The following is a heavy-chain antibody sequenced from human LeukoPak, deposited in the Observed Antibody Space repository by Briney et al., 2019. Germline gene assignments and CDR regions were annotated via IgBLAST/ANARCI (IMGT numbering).Heavy chain of an antibody. D-gene: IGHD3-22*01. CDR1: GFTFSNYA. Sequence: GGSLRLSCEASGFTFSNYAMHWVRQAPGKGLEWVALIRFDGSNKYYADSVKGRFTISRDDSKNTLYLQMNSLRAEDTAVYYCARDTGYDSSGYYLGAFDIWGQGTMVTVSS. J-gene: IGHJ3*02. V-gene: IGHV3-30*02. CDR3: ARDTGYDSSGYYLGAFDI. CDR2: IRFDGSNK.